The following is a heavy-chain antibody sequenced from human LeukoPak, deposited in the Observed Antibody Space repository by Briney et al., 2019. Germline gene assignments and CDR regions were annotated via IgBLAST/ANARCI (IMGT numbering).Heavy chain of an antibody. D-gene: IGHD3-10*01. CDR3: TTSPWFVLWFGKLFDY. V-gene: IGHV3-15*01. CDR1: GFTFSNAW. J-gene: IGHJ4*02. CDR2: IKSKTDGGTT. Sequence: KTGGSLRLSCAASGFTFSNAWMSWVRQAPGKGLEWVGRIKSKTDGGTTDYAAPVKGRFTISRDDSKNTLYLQMNSLKTEDTAVYYCTTSPWFVLWFGKLFDYWGQGTLVSVSS.